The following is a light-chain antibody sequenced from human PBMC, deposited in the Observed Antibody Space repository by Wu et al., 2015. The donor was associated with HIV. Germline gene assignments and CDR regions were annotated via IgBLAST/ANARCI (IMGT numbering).Light chain of an antibody. CDR1: QSVSSSH. CDR2: GAS. V-gene: IGKV3-20*01. Sequence: ELVLTQSPGTLSLSPGERATLSCRASQSVSSSHLAWYKQKPGQAPRLLIYGASNRATGIPDRFSGSGSGTDFTLTISRLEPEDFAMYYCHHHGILPTFGQGTKVEIK. J-gene: IGKJ1*01. CDR3: HHHGILPT.